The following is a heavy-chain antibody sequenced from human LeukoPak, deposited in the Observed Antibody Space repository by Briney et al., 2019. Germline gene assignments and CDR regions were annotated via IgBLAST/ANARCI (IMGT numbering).Heavy chain of an antibody. J-gene: IGHJ4*02. Sequence: ASVKVSCKPSGYPFSGHYINWVRHAPGQGLEWMGWIKPNSGDTNYAQKFQGRLTMTRDTTISTVYMELCRLTSDDTAVYYCARGDEWEPAIDFWGQGTLITVSS. CDR1: GYPFSGHY. CDR2: IKPNSGDT. V-gene: IGHV1-2*02. CDR3: ARGDEWEPAIDF. D-gene: IGHD1-26*01.